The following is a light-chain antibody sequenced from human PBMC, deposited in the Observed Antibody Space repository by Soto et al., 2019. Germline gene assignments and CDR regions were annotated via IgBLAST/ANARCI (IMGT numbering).Light chain of an antibody. Sequence: QLVLTQSPSASASLGASVKLTCTLSSGHSSYAIAWHQQQPEKGPRYLMKLNSDGSHSKGDGIPDRFSGSSSGAERYLAISSLQSEDEAYYYCQNWGTGMVFGGGTKLTVL. J-gene: IGLJ3*02. V-gene: IGLV4-69*01. CDR1: SGHSSYA. CDR3: QNWGTGMV. CDR2: LNSDGSH.